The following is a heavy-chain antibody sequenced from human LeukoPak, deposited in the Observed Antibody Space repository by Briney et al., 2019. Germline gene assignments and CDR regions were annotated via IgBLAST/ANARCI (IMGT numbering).Heavy chain of an antibody. D-gene: IGHD5-18*01. Sequence: PSETLSLTCAVYGGSFSGYYWSWIRQPPGKGLEWIGEINHSGSTNYNPSLKSRVTISVDTSKNQFSLKLSSVTAADTAVYYCARGLVGYSYGAWGLGTLVTVSS. CDR2: INHSGST. J-gene: IGHJ4*02. V-gene: IGHV4-34*01. CDR1: GGSFSGYY. CDR3: ARGLVGYSYGA.